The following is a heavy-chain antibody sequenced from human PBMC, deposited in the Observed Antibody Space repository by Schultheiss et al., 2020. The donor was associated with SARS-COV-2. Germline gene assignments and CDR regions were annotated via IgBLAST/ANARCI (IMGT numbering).Heavy chain of an antibody. CDR3: ASVVDYYDSSGYYVRDY. CDR2: MSYDGFSK. CDR1: EVIFSNSV. V-gene: IGHV3-30*07. J-gene: IGHJ4*02. D-gene: IGHD3-22*01. Sequence: GGSLRLSCAASEVIFSNSVIHWVRQAPGRGLQWVAAMSYDGFSKYYLDSVKGRFTISRDSSRNSVYLDVNSLTAEDTAVYYCASVVDYYDSSGYYVRDYWGQGTLVTVSS.